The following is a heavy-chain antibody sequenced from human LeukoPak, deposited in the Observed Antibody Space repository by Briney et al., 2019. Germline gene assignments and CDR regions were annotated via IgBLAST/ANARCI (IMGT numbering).Heavy chain of an antibody. CDR3: ARGAIAVARKIDY. V-gene: IGHV4-59*01. CDR1: GGSISSYY. D-gene: IGHD6-19*01. CDR2: IYYSGST. Sequence: SETLSLTCTVSGGSISSYYWSWIRQPPGKGLEWIGYIYYSGSTNYNPSLKSRVTISVDTSKNQFSLKLSSVTAADTAVYYCARGAIAVARKIDYWGQGTLVTVSS. J-gene: IGHJ4*02.